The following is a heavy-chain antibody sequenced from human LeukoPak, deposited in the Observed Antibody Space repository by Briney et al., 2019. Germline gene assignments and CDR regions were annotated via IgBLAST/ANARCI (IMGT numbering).Heavy chain of an antibody. CDR1: GGSISSYY. D-gene: IGHD2-15*01. Sequence: SETLSLTCTVPGGSISSYYRSWIRQPPGKGLEWIGYIYYSGSTNYNPSLKSRVTISVDTSKNQFSLKLSSVTAADTAVYYCARAGPFTRYCSGGSCGLAFDIWGQGTMVTVSS. V-gene: IGHV4-59*01. J-gene: IGHJ3*02. CDR2: IYYSGST. CDR3: ARAGPFTRYCSGGSCGLAFDI.